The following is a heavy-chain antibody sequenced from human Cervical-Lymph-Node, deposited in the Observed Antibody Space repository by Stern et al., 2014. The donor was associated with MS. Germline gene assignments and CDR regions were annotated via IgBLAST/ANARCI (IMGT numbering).Heavy chain of an antibody. D-gene: IGHD5-24*01. CDR2: IIAIIGTT. Sequence: VQLVESGAEVRKPGSSVKVSCKVSGGTLSSNTIVWVRQAPGQGLPWMGGIIAIIGTTDYAQKFHDRVTITADESTNTVYMEVTSLTSEDTAVYYCARVIGDGYDSLDDWGQGTLVTVSS. V-gene: IGHV1-69*01. CDR3: ARVIGDGYDSLDD. J-gene: IGHJ4*02. CDR1: GGTLSSNT.